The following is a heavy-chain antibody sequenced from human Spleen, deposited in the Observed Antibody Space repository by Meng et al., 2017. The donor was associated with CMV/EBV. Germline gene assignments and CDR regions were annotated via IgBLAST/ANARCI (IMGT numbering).Heavy chain of an antibody. CDR2: IWYDGSNK. V-gene: IGHV3-33*06. D-gene: IGHD5-12*01. CDR3: AKEYSDIDYSFYYGMDV. J-gene: IGHJ6*02. CDR1: GFTFSTYG. Sequence: GGSLRLSCAASGFTFSTYGMHWVRQAPGKGLEWVAVIWYDGSNKYYADSVKGRFTISRDNSKNTLYLLMNSLRAEDTGLYYCAKEYSDIDYSFYYGMDVWGRGTTVTVSS.